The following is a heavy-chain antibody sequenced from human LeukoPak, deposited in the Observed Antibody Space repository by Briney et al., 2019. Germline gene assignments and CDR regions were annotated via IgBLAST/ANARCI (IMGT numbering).Heavy chain of an antibody. J-gene: IGHJ4*02. Sequence: SETLSLTCTVPGGSISSHYWSWIRQPPGKGLEWIGYIYYSGSTNYNPSLKSRVTISVDTSKNQFSLKLSSVTAADTAVYYCARGWNPDFDYWGQGTLVTVSS. CDR1: GGSISSHY. CDR3: ARGWNPDFDY. D-gene: IGHD1-1*01. CDR2: IYYSGST. V-gene: IGHV4-59*11.